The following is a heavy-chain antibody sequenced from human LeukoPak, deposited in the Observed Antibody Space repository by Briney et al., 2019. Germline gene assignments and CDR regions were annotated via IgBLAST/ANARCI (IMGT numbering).Heavy chain of an antibody. Sequence: ASVKVSCKASGYTFTSYYMHWVRQAPGQGLEWMGIINPSGGSTSYAQKFQGRVTMTRDTSTSTVYTELSSLRSEDTAVYYCANNYGGNRSLGAGLDYWGQGTLVTVSS. CDR3: ANNYGGNRSLGAGLDY. CDR2: INPSGGST. V-gene: IGHV1-46*03. D-gene: IGHD4-23*01. J-gene: IGHJ4*02. CDR1: GYTFTSYY.